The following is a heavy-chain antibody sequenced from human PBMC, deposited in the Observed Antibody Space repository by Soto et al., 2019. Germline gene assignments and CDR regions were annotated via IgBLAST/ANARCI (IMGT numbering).Heavy chain of an antibody. J-gene: IGHJ6*03. Sequence: SETLSLTCTVSGGSISSSSYYWGWIRQPPGKGLEWIGSIYYSGSTYYNPSLKSRVTISVDTSKNQFSLKLSSVTAADTAVYYCGVVPAATKVYYYYYYMDVWGKGTTVTVSS. D-gene: IGHD2-2*01. V-gene: IGHV4-39*01. CDR1: GGSISSSSYY. CDR2: IYYSGST. CDR3: GVVPAATKVYYYYYYMDV.